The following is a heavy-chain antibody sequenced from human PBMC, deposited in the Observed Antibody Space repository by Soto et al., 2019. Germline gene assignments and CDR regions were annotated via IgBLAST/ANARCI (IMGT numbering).Heavy chain of an antibody. Sequence: ASVKFSCKASGYTFTVYYMHWVRQAPGQGLEWMGWINPNSGGTNYAQKFQGWVTMTRDTSISTAYMELSRLRSDDTAVYYCARDCGYGDYYFDYWGQGTLVTVSS. J-gene: IGHJ4*02. CDR1: GYTFTVYY. CDR2: INPNSGGT. V-gene: IGHV1-2*04. D-gene: IGHD4-17*01. CDR3: ARDCGYGDYYFDY.